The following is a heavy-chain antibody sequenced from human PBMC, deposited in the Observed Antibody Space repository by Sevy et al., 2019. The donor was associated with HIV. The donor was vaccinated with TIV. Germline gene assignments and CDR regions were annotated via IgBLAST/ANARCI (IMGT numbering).Heavy chain of an antibody. Sequence: GGSLRLSCAASGFTFSRYSMNWVRQAPGKGLEWVSYISSSSTTLYLADSVKGRFTISRDNAKNSLYLQMNSLREEDTAVYYCARNIVLVPAAIDFAFDIWGQGTMVTVS. CDR1: GFTFSRYS. CDR2: ISSSSTTL. CDR3: ARNIVLVPAAIDFAFDI. J-gene: IGHJ3*02. V-gene: IGHV3-48*02. D-gene: IGHD2-2*01.